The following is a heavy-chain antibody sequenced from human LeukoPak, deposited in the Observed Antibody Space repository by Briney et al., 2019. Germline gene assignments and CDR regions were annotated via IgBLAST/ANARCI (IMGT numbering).Heavy chain of an antibody. Sequence: SETLSLTCTVSGYSISSGYYWGWIRQPPGKGLEWIGEINHSGSTNYNPSLKSRVTISVDTSKNQFSLKLSSVTAADTAVYYCARALIEEQWLVLSYYYYMDVWGKGTTVTVSS. CDR3: ARALIEEQWLVLSYYYYMDV. J-gene: IGHJ6*03. CDR2: INHSGST. D-gene: IGHD6-19*01. CDR1: GYSISSGYY. V-gene: IGHV4-38-2*02.